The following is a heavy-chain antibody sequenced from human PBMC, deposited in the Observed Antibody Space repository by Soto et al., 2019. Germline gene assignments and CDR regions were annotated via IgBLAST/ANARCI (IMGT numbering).Heavy chain of an antibody. CDR2: IIPILGIA. Sequence: QVQLVQSGAEVKKPGSSVKVSCKASGGTFSSYTISWVRQAPGQGLEWMGRIIPILGIANYAQKFQGRVTITADKYTSTAYMELSSLRSEDTAVYYCARVGIPPYYYDILTGYYKSRADYYYYMDVWGKGTTVTVSS. CDR1: GGTFSSYT. J-gene: IGHJ6*03. D-gene: IGHD3-9*01. V-gene: IGHV1-69*02. CDR3: ARVGIPPYYYDILTGYYKSRADYYYYMDV.